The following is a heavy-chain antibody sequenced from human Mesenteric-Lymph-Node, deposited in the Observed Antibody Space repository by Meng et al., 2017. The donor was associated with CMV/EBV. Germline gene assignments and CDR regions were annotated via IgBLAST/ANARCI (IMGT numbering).Heavy chain of an antibody. CDR2: SIPIFGTA. J-gene: IGHJ5*02. Sequence: FKNYALSWVRQAPGQGLEWMGGSIPIFGTAKYAQKFRGRVTITTDESSNTAYMDLNSLTSDDTAVYYCAREVGLQNWNDEKWFDPWGQGTLVTVSS. D-gene: IGHD1-1*01. CDR3: AREVGLQNWNDEKWFDP. CDR1: FKNYA. V-gene: IGHV1-69*05.